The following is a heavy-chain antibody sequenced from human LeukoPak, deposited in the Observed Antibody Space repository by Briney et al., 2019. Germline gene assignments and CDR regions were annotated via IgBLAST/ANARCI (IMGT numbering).Heavy chain of an antibody. CDR1: GLTFSSHW. Sequence: GGSLRLSCAASGLTFSSHWMHWVRQAPGKGLVWVSRINSEGTYSTYADSVKGRFTISRDNAKDTLFLQMNTLRVEDTAVYYCARARFKSDYWGQGTLVTVSS. CDR3: ARARFKSDY. D-gene: IGHD3-3*01. J-gene: IGHJ4*02. V-gene: IGHV3-74*03. CDR2: INSEGTYS.